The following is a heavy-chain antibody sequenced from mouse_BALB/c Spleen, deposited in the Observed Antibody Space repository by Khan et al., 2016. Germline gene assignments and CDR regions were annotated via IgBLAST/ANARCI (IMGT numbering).Heavy chain of an antibody. CDR3: ARSYYGYFAMDY. CDR1: GYTFTDYY. V-gene: IGHV1-77*01. Sequence: QVQLQQSGTELPRPGASVKLSCKASGYTFTDYYLHWVKQRTGKGLEWIGEIFPGSGITYYNEKFKGKASLTADTSSSTAYMQLSSLTSEDSAVYFCARSYYGYFAMDYWGHGASVTVSS. D-gene: IGHD1-2*01. J-gene: IGHJ4*01. CDR2: IFPGSGIT.